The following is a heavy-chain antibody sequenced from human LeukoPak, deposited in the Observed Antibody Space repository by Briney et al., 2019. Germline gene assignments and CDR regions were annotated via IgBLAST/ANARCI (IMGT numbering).Heavy chain of an antibody. V-gene: IGHV5-51*01. Sequence: GESLKISCKASGYSFSNYWIGWGRQMPGKGLEWMGTIYPGDSDTRYRPSFQGQVTISADKSISTAYLQWSSLKASDTAIYYCARLGLETYGNSGYYYLDYWGQGALVTVSS. CDR2: IYPGDSDT. J-gene: IGHJ4*02. D-gene: IGHD3-22*01. CDR3: ARLGLETYGNSGYYYLDY. CDR1: GYSFSNYW.